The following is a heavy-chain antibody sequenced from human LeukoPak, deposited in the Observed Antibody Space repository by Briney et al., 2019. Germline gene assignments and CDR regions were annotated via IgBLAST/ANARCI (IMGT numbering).Heavy chain of an antibody. V-gene: IGHV3-23*01. J-gene: IGHJ6*02. CDR1: GFTFSSYA. Sequence: PGGSLRLSCAASGFTFSSYAMSWVRQAPGKGLEWVSAISGSGGSTYYADSVKGRFTISRDNSKNTLYLQMNSLRAEDTAVYYCAKDPNYYGSGSYYPGYYYYGMDVWGQGTTVTVSS. D-gene: IGHD3-10*01. CDR2: ISGSGGST. CDR3: AKDPNYYGSGSYYPGYYYYGMDV.